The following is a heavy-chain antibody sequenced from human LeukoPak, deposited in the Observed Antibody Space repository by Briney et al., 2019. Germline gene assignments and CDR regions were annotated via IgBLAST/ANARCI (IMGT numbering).Heavy chain of an antibody. J-gene: IGHJ4*02. CDR1: GFTFSSYG. D-gene: IGHD4-17*01. V-gene: IGHV3-23*01. Sequence: GGSLRLSCAASGFTFSSYGMHWVRQAPGKGLEWVSAISGSGGSTYYADSVKGRFTISRDNSKNTLYLQMNSLRAEDTAVYYCAKDLQTVTTSFDYWGQGTLVTVSS. CDR2: ISGSGGST. CDR3: AKDLQTVTTSFDY.